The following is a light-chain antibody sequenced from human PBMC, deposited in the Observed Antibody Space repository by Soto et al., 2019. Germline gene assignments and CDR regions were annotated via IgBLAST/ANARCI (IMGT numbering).Light chain of an antibody. V-gene: IGKV3-15*01. Sequence: EIVMTQSPATLSVSPGERATLSCRASQSVSSNLAWYQQKPGQAPRLLIYGASTRATGIPARFSGSGSGTELTLTISSLQSEDFAVYYCQQYNTWPFTFGPGTKVDIK. CDR3: QQYNTWPFT. CDR2: GAS. J-gene: IGKJ3*01. CDR1: QSVSSN.